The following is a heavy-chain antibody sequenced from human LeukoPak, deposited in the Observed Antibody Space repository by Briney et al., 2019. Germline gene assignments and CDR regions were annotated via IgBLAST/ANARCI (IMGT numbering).Heavy chain of an antibody. V-gene: IGHV4-61*02. CDR3: ARVSAKVVIDY. J-gene: IGHJ4*02. Sequence: SETLSLTCTVSGGSISSGSYYWSWIRQPAGKGLEWIGRIYTSGSTNYNPSLKSRVTISVDTSKNQFSLKLSPVTAADTAVYYCARVSAKVVIDYWGQGTLVTVSS. CDR1: GGSISSGSYY. CDR2: IYTSGST. D-gene: IGHD3-22*01.